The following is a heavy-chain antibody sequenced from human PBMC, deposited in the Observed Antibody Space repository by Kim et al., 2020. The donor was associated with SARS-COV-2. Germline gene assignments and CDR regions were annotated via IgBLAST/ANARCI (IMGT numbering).Heavy chain of an antibody. D-gene: IGHD3-16*01. J-gene: IGHJ3*02. CDR1: GFTFSSYS. Sequence: GGSLRLSCAASGFTFSSYSMNWVRQAPGKGLEWVSSISSSSSYIYYADSVKGRFTISRDNAKNSLYLQMNSLRAEDTAVYYCARELGGLMNAFDIWGQGTMVTVSS. V-gene: IGHV3-21*01. CDR2: ISSSSSYI. CDR3: ARELGGLMNAFDI.